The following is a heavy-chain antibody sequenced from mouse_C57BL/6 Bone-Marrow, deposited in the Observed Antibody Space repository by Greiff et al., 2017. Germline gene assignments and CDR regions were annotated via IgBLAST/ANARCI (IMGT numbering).Heavy chain of an antibody. CDR2: ISYSGST. J-gene: IGHJ4*01. CDR3: ARGGDYDGYAMDY. CDR1: GYSITSDY. V-gene: IGHV3-8*01. Sequence: EVHLVESGPGLAKPSQTLSLTCSVTGYSITSDYWNWIRKFPGNKLEYMGYISYSGSTYYNPSLKSRISITRDTSKNRYYLQLNSVTTEDTATYYCARGGDYDGYAMDYWGQGTSVTVSS. D-gene: IGHD2-4*01.